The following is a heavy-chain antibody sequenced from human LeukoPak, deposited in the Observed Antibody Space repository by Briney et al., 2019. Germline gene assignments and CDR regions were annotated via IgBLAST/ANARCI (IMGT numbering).Heavy chain of an antibody. CDR1: GGTFSSYA. Sequence: SVKVSCKASGGTFSSYAISWVRQAPGQGLEWMGGIIPIFGTANYAQKFQGRVTITADESTSTAYMELSSLRSEDTAVYYCTLLSDHQGYYYYGMDVWGQGTTVTVSS. CDR2: IIPIFGTA. D-gene: IGHD2/OR15-2a*01. V-gene: IGHV1-69*13. J-gene: IGHJ6*02. CDR3: TLLSDHQGYYYYGMDV.